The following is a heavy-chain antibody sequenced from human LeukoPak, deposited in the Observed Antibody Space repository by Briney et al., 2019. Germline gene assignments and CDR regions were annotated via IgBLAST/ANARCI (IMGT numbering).Heavy chain of an antibody. CDR1: GGSINSYD. D-gene: IGHD2-15*01. CDR2: IYTSGSP. CDR3: ATQILLCHYY. J-gene: IGHJ4*02. Sequence: MSSETLSLTCTVSGGSINSYDWSWIRQPAGKGLEWIGRIYTSGSPNYNPSLKSRVTMSVDTSKNQFSLRLSSVTAADTAVYYCATQILLCHYYWGQGTLVTVSS. V-gene: IGHV4-4*07.